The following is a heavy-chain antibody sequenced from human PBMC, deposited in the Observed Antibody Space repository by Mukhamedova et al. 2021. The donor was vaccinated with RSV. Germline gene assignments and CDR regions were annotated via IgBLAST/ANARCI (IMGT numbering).Heavy chain of an antibody. J-gene: IGHJ3*02. CDR3: ASLGGADTVEI. D-gene: IGHD2-21*01. Sequence: VRQAPGQGLEWMGRINPNSGDTNYAQKFQGRVTMTRDPSISTAYMELSRLRSDDTAVYYCASLGGADTVEISGQGTRVTVSS. V-gene: IGHV1-2*06. CDR2: INPNSGDT.